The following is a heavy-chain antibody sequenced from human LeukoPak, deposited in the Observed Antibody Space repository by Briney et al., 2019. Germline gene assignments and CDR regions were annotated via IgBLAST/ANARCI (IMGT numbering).Heavy chain of an antibody. CDR3: ARTLNYYGSGSYYNSVYYFDC. V-gene: IGHV4-34*01. CDR2: INHSGST. D-gene: IGHD3-10*01. CDR1: GGSFSGYY. J-gene: IGHJ4*02. Sequence: PSETLSLTCAVYGGSFSGYYWSWIRQPPGKGLEWIGEINHSGSTNYNPSLKSRVTISVDTSKNQFSLKLSSVTAADTAVYYCARTLNYYGSGSYYNSVYYFDCWGQGTLVTVSS.